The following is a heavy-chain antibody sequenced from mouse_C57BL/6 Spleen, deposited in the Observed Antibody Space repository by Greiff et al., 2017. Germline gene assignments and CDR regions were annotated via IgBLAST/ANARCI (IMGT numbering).Heavy chain of an antibody. CDR3: AREGLCYYGSSWYFDV. CDR2: IHPNSGST. J-gene: IGHJ1*03. D-gene: IGHD1-1*01. V-gene: IGHV1-64*01. Sequence: QVQLKQPGAELVKPGASVKLSCKASGYTFTSYWMHWVKQRPGQGLEWIGMIHPNSGSTNYNEKFKSKAPLTVDQSSSTAYMQLSSLTSEDSAVYYCAREGLCYYGSSWYFDVWGTGTTVTVSS. CDR1: GYTFTSYW.